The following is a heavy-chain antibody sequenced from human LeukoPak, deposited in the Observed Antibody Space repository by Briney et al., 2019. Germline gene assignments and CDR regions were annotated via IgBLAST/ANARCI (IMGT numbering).Heavy chain of an antibody. CDR3: ARSRSGDSSGYSY. J-gene: IGHJ4*02. D-gene: IGHD3-22*01. Sequence: GGSLRLSCAASGFTFSDYYMTWIRQAPGKGLEWISYISSSGSTIYYADSVKGRLTISRDNAENSLSLQMNSLRAEDTAVYYCARSRSGDSSGYSYWGQGTLVTVSS. CDR2: ISSSGSTI. CDR1: GFTFSDYY. V-gene: IGHV3-11*04.